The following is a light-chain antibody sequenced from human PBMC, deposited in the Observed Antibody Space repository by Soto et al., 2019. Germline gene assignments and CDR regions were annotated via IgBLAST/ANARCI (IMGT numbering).Light chain of an antibody. CDR1: QGVGNKY. CDR3: QQYTNAHGIT. V-gene: IGKV3-20*01. Sequence: EIALTQSPGTLSLSPGERATLSCRASQGVGNKYLAWYQQRPGQAPRLLSYAASSRATGVPDRFSGSGSGTDFTLTISRLEPEDFAVYYCQQYTNAHGITFGQGTRLEMK. J-gene: IGKJ5*01. CDR2: AAS.